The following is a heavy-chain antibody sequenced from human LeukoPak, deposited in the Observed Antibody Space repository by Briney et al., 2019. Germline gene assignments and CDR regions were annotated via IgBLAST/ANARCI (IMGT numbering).Heavy chain of an antibody. D-gene: IGHD2-15*01. J-gene: IGHJ4*02. Sequence: GRSLRLSCAASGFTFSSYAMHWVRQAPGKGLECVAVISYDGNNKFHADSVRGRLTISRDNSKSTLYLQMNSLRDEDTAVYYCARADVVAVVAAAALDYWGQGTLVTVSS. V-gene: IGHV3-30*04. CDR3: ARADVVAVVAAAALDY. CDR1: GFTFSSYA. CDR2: ISYDGNNK.